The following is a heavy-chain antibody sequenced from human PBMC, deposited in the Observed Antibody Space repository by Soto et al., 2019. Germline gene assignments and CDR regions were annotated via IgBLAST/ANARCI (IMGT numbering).Heavy chain of an antibody. CDR2: IYPGDSDT. Sequence: GESLKISCKGSGYSFTSYWIGWVRQMPGKGLEWMGIIYPGDSDTRYSPSFQGQVTISADKSISTAYLQWSSLKASDTAMYYCARLRCSGGSFFSSYYYYYYGMDVWGQGTTVTVSS. CDR1: GYSFTSYW. V-gene: IGHV5-51*01. J-gene: IGHJ6*02. D-gene: IGHD2-15*01. CDR3: ARLRCSGGSFFSSYYYYYYGMDV.